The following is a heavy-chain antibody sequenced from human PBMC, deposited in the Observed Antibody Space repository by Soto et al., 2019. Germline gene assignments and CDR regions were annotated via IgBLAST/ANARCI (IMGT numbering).Heavy chain of an antibody. Sequence: PSETLSLTCTVSGGSISSGGYYWSWIRQHPGKGLEWIGYIYYSGSTYYNQSLKSRVTISVDTSKNQFSLKLSSVTAADTAVYYCARGNEDFWSGYYISYNWFDPWGQGTLVTVSS. D-gene: IGHD3-3*01. J-gene: IGHJ5*02. CDR1: GGSISSGGYY. V-gene: IGHV4-31*03. CDR3: ARGNEDFWSGYYISYNWFDP. CDR2: IYYSGST.